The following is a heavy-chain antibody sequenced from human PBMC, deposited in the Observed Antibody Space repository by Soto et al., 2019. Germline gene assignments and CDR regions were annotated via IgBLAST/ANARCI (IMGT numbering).Heavy chain of an antibody. CDR1: GFTFGDYT. CDR3: AKDTLGYFDY. V-gene: IGHV3-43*01. D-gene: IGHD7-27*01. Sequence: PGGSLRLSCAASGFTFGDYTMHWVRQGPGKGLEWVSLINWDGSSTFYSDSVRGRFTIFRDNSKNSLYLQMNSLGTEDTALYYCAKDTLGYFDYWGQGTMVTVSS. CDR2: INWDGSST. J-gene: IGHJ4*02.